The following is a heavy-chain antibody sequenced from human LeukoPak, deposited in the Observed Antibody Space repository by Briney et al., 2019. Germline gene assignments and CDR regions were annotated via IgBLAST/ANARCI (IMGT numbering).Heavy chain of an antibody. Sequence: GESLKISCKGSGYSFTSYWIGWVRQMPGKGLEWMGIIYPGDSDTRYSPSFQGQVTISADKSISAAYLQWSSLKASDNAIYYCARHRAAAEGGALDYWGQGTLSPSPQ. D-gene: IGHD6-13*01. J-gene: IGHJ4*02. CDR3: ARHRAAAEGGALDY. CDR2: IYPGDSDT. CDR1: GYSFTSYW. V-gene: IGHV5-51*01.